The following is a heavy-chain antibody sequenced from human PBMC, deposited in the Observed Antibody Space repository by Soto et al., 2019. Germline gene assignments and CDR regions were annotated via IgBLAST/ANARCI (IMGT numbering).Heavy chain of an antibody. CDR1: GGSISSGGYY. CDR3: ARDGGIAAAGSHNWFDP. CDR2: IYYSGST. J-gene: IGHJ5*02. V-gene: IGHV4-31*03. Sequence: PSETLSLTCTVSGGSISSGGYYWSWIRQHPGKGLEWIGYIYYSGSTYYNPSLKSRVTISVDTSKNQFSLKLSSVTAADTAVYYCARDGGIAAAGSHNWFDPWGQGTLVTVS. D-gene: IGHD6-13*01.